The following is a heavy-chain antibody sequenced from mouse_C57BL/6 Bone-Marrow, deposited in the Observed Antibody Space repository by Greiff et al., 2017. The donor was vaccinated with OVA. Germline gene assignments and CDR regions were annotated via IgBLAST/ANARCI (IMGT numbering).Heavy chain of an antibody. D-gene: IGHD1-1*01. Sequence: DVMLVESGGGLVQPGGSMKLSCVASGFTFSNYWMNWVRQSPEKGLEWVAQIRLKSDNYATHYAESVKGRFTISRDDSKSSVYLQMNNLRAEDTGIYYCTVTTVVPLDYWGQGTTLTVYS. CDR2: IRLKSDNYAT. J-gene: IGHJ2*01. V-gene: IGHV6-3*01. CDR1: GFTFSNYW. CDR3: TVTTVVPLDY.